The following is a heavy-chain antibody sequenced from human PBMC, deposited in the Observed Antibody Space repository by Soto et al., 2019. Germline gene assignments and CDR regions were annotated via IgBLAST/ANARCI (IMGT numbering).Heavy chain of an antibody. CDR2: IYWDDDK. D-gene: IGHD4-17*01. CDR1: GFSLTTSGVS. V-gene: IGHV2-5*02. J-gene: IGHJ4*02. CDR3: AHLDYGDSTSDY. Sequence: QITLKESGPTLVKPTQTLTLTCTFSGFSLTTSGVSVGWIRQPPGKALEWLALIYWDDDKRYSPSLTNRLTISKDTYKHQVVLTMTNMDPVDTATYYCAHLDYGDSTSDYWGQGTLVTVSS.